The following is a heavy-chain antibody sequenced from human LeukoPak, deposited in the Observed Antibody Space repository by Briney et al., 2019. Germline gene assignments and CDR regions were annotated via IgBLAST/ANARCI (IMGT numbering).Heavy chain of an antibody. J-gene: IGHJ5*02. CDR1: GFTFDDYA. V-gene: IGHV3-43*02. CDR3: AKDGDCTTTSCYRGWFDP. CDR2: ISGDGGST. Sequence: GGSLRLSCAASGFTFDDYAMHWVRQAPGKGLEWVSLISGDGGSTYYADSVKGRFTISRDNSKNSLYLQMNSLRAEDTAVYYCAKDGDCTTTSCYRGWFDPWGQGTLVTVSS. D-gene: IGHD2-2*01.